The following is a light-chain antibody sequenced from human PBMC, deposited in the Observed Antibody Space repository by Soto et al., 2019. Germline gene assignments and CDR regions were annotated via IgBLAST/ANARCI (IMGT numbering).Light chain of an antibody. J-gene: IGKJ1*01. V-gene: IGKV3-20*01. CDR3: QQYGTKPWT. CDR2: GAS. CDR1: QTVSSNY. Sequence: EILLTQSADTLSLSPWERATLSCRPSQTVSSNYLAWCQQRPAQAPRLLIYGASTRADGVPDRFSGSGSGTDFTLPITRREPEDSAAYYCQQYGTKPWTFGQGTKVDIK.